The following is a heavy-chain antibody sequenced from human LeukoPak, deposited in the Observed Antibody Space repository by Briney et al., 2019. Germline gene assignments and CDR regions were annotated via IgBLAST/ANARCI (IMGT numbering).Heavy chain of an antibody. J-gene: IGHJ4*02. V-gene: IGHV3-48*03. CDR1: GFTFSSYE. D-gene: IGHD3-10*01. CDR2: ISSSGSSI. Sequence: PGGSLRLSCVVSGFTFSSYEMNWVRQAPGEGLEWVSYISSSGSSIYYADSVKGRFTISRDNAKNSLYLQMNSLRAEDTAVYYCARDRGQGTTFDYWGQGTLVTVSS. CDR3: ARDRGQGTTFDY.